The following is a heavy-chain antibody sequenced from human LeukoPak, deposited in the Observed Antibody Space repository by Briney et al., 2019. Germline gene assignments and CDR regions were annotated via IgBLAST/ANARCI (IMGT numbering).Heavy chain of an antibody. J-gene: IGHJ4*02. CDR2: ISSSSSYI. CDR3: ARDPRGSTPRDRDY. V-gene: IGHV3-21*01. D-gene: IGHD5-12*01. Sequence: GGSLRLSCAASGFTFGSYSMNWVRQAPGKGLEWVSSISSSSSYIYYADSVKGRFTISRDNAKNSLYLQMNSLRAEDTAVYYCARDPRGSTPRDRDYWGQGTLVTVSS. CDR1: GFTFGSYS.